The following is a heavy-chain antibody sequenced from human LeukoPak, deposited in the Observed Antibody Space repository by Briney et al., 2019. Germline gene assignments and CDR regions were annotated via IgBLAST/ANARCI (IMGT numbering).Heavy chain of an antibody. CDR3: ARGTPHYYGSGSYYIRRFDP. D-gene: IGHD3-10*01. J-gene: IGHJ5*02. CDR1: GGSTSSSSYY. Sequence: SETLSLTSTVPGGSTSSSSYYWGWIRQPLGKGLEWIGSVYYSGSTYYNPSLKSRVTISVDTSKNQFSLKLNSVTATDTAVYYCARGTPHYYGSGSYYIRRFDPWGQGTLVTVSS. CDR2: VYYSGST. V-gene: IGHV4-39*01.